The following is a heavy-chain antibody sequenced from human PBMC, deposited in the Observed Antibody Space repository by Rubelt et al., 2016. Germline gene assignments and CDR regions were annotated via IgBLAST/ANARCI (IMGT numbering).Heavy chain of an antibody. CDR1: GYTLTRYA. Sequence: QVQLVQSGAEVKKPGASVKVSCEASGYTLTRYAMHWVRQAPGQRLEWMGWINAGNGNTKYSQKFQGRVTITRDTSASTAYMGLSSLRSEDTAVYYCARKGYGYGMDVWGQGTTVTVSS. CDR3: ARKGYGYGMDV. D-gene: IGHD3-16*01. J-gene: IGHJ6*02. CDR2: INAGNGNT. V-gene: IGHV1-3*01.